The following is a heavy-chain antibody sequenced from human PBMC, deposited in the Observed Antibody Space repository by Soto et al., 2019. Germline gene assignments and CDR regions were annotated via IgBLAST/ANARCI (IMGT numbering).Heavy chain of an antibody. D-gene: IGHD3-3*01. Sequence: SETLSLTCTVSGGSISSYYWSWIQQPPGKGLEWIGYIYYSGSTNYNPSLKSRVTISVDTSKNQFSLKLSSVTAADTAVYCCARDGDFWSGYPSVWGQGTTVTVSS. CDR3: ARDGDFWSGYPSV. J-gene: IGHJ6*02. CDR1: GGSISSYY. V-gene: IGHV4-59*01. CDR2: IYYSGST.